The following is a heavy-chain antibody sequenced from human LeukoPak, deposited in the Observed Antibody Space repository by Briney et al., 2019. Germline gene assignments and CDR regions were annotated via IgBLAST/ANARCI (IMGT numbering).Heavy chain of an antibody. CDR3: ARPTNPYYDILTGSTSSYWFDH. Sequence: PSETLSLTCTVSGGSISSSSYYWGWIRQPPGKGLEWIGSIYYSGSTYYNPSLKSRVTISVDTSKNQFSLKLSSVTAADTAVYYCARPTNPYYDILTGSTSSYWFDHWGQGTLVTVSS. CDR1: GGSISSSSYY. V-gene: IGHV4-39*01. J-gene: IGHJ5*02. D-gene: IGHD3-9*01. CDR2: IYYSGST.